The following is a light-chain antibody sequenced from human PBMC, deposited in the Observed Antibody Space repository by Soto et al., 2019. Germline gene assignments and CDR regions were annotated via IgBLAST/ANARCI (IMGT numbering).Light chain of an antibody. CDR2: DAS. V-gene: IGKV3D-20*01. CDR1: QSVSNNY. Sequence: EIALTQSPATLSLSPGDRATLSCGASQSVSNNYLAWYQHKPGLAPRVVIYDASTMATGTPDRFSGSGSGTDFTLTISSLEPEDFAVYYCHHQGRSPWTFGEGTKVET. J-gene: IGKJ1*01. CDR3: HHQGRSPWT.